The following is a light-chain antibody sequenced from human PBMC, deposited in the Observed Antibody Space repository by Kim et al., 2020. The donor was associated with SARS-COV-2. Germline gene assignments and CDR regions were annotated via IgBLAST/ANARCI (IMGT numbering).Light chain of an antibody. Sequence: VGDRVTVTCRASQSINKYLNWYQQKPGQAPELLIYAASNLQGGVPSRFAGSGSGTDFTLTINSLQPEDFATYYCQQSYSALGGFTFGGGTKVDIK. CDR2: AAS. CDR1: QSINKY. V-gene: IGKV1-39*01. CDR3: QQSYSALGGFT. J-gene: IGKJ4*01.